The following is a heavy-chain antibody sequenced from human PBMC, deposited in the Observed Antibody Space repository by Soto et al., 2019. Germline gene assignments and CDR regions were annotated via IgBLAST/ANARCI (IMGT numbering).Heavy chain of an antibody. J-gene: IGHJ4*02. Sequence: EVQLVESGGGLVQPGGSLRLSCAASGFTFSTYWMSWVRQTPGKGLEWVANINEDGSERYYVDSVKGRFTISRDNAKNSLYLQMDCLGGEDTAVYYCARVWLLDFWGQGTLVTVSS. V-gene: IGHV3-7*05. CDR1: GFTFSTYW. D-gene: IGHD2-21*01. CDR3: ARVWLLDF. CDR2: INEDGSER.